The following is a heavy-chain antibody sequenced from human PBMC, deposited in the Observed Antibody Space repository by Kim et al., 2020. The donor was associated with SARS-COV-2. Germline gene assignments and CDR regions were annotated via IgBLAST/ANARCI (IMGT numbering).Heavy chain of an antibody. V-gene: IGHV3-23*01. CDR3: AKFFPTLLRKKPLPSYFDY. D-gene: IGHD1-26*01. Sequence: GGSLRLSCAASGFTFSSYAMSWVRQAPGKGLEWVSAISGSGGSTYYADSVKGRFTISRDNSKNTLYLQMNSLRAEDTAVYYCAKFFPTLLRKKPLPSYFDYWGQGTLVTVSS. CDR2: ISGSGGST. CDR1: GFTFSSYA. J-gene: IGHJ4*02.